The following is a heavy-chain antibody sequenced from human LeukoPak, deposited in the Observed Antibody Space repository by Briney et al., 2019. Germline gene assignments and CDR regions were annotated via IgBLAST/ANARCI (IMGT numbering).Heavy chain of an antibody. V-gene: IGHV4-59*08. J-gene: IGHJ6*03. CDR3: ARCVKGGSGYYYYYMDV. CDR1: SGTMFSYY. D-gene: IGHD2-8*01. CDR2: VYHSGST. Sequence: PSETLSLTCTISSGTMFSYYMTWIRQPPGKGLEWIGYVYHSGSTNYNPSLKSRVTISVDTSKNQFSLKLNSVTAADTAIYYCARCVKGGSGYYYYYMDVWGKGTTVTVS.